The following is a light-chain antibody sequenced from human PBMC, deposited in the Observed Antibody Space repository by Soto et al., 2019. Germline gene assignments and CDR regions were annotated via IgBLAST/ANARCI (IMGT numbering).Light chain of an antibody. CDR3: QQSSSTHLS. V-gene: IGKV1-39*01. J-gene: IGKJ4*01. CDR1: QSISSY. Sequence: DIQMTQSPSSLSASVGDRVTITCRASQSISSYLHWYQQKPGKAPKLLINVASTLQSGVPSRFSGSVSGTDFTLAITSLQPEDFATYYCQQSSSTHLSFGGGTRVEIK. CDR2: VAS.